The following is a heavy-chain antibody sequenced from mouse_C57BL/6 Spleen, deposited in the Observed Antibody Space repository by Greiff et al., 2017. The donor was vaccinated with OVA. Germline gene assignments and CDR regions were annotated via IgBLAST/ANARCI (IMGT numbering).Heavy chain of an antibody. CDR1: GYAFSSYW. V-gene: IGHV1-80*01. CDR2: IYPGDGDT. J-gene: IGHJ4*01. Sequence: VKLMESGAELVKPGASVKISCKASGYAFSSYWMNWVKQRPGKGLEWIGQIYPGDGDTNYNGKFKGKATLTADKSSSTAYMQLSSLTSEDSAVYFCARKVPPGAMDYWGQGTSVTVSS. CDR3: ARKVPPGAMDY. D-gene: IGHD2-14*01.